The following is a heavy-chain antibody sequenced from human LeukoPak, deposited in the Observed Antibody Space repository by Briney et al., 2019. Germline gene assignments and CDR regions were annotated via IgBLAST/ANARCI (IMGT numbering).Heavy chain of an antibody. V-gene: IGHV3-9*01. CDR3: AKEVDCPSDCLFFHS. CDR2: ISWNSGRI. Sequence: GGSLRLSCALSGFTFDNYAFHWVRQAPGKGLEWVSGISWNSGRIDYADSVKGRFTISRDNSRNSVFLQMNSLRPEDTALYHCAKEVDCPSDCLFFHSWGQGTLVTVSS. J-gene: IGHJ4*02. D-gene: IGHD2-21*02. CDR1: GFTFDNYA.